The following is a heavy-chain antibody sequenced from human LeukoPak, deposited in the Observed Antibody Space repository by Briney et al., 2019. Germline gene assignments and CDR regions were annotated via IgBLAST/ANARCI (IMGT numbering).Heavy chain of an antibody. CDR2: FSGSGGST. D-gene: IGHD5-18*01. V-gene: IGHV3-23*01. CDR1: GFTFSGNA. CDR3: ARDKGGTAMGLFDY. J-gene: IGHJ4*02. Sequence: GGSLRLSCAASGFTFSGNAMSWVRQAPGKGLEWVSGFSGSGGSTYYADSVKGRFPISRDNSKNTLYLQMNSRSAEDTAVYYCARDKGGTAMGLFDYWGQGTLVTVSS.